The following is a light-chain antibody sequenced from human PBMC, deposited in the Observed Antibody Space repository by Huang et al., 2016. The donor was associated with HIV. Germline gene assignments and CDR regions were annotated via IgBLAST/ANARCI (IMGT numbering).Light chain of an antibody. J-gene: IGKJ4*01. Sequence: DIQMTQSPSSLSASIGDRVTITCQASHDITNYLNWYQQRPGKAPKLLIYDASTLETGVPSRFSVSGSGTDFTFTISSLQPEDIGTYYCQHYENLPVTFGGGTRVDMK. V-gene: IGKV1-33*01. CDR3: QHYENLPVT. CDR2: DAS. CDR1: HDITNY.